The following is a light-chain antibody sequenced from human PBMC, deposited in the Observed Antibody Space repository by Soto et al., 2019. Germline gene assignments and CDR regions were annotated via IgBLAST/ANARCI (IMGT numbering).Light chain of an antibody. CDR1: QSVSSSY. J-gene: IGKJ4*01. CDR3: QQYGSSPLT. V-gene: IGKV3-20*01. Sequence: ESVLTQSPGTLSLSPGERATLSCRASQSVSSSYLAWYQQKPGQAPRLLFYGASNRATGIPDRFSGSGSGTDFTLTISRLEPEDFAVYYCQQYGSSPLTFGGGTKVEIK. CDR2: GAS.